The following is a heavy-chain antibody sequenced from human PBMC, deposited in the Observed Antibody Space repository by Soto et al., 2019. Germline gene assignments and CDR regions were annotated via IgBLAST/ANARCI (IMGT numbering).Heavy chain of an antibody. J-gene: IGHJ4*02. V-gene: IGHV3-30-3*01. Sequence: QVQLVESGGGVVQPGRSLRLSCAASGFTFSSYAMHWVRQAPGKGLEWVAVISYDGSNKYYADSVKGRFTISRDNSKNTLYLQMNSLRAEDTAVYYCASELRIQLWLSRTDYWGQGTLVTVSS. CDR1: GFTFSSYA. CDR3: ASELRIQLWLSRTDY. CDR2: ISYDGSNK. D-gene: IGHD5-18*01.